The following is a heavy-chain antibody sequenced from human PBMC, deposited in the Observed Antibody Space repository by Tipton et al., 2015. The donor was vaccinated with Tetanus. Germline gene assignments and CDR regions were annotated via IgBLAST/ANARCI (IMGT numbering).Heavy chain of an antibody. J-gene: IGHJ4*02. V-gene: IGHV4-31*03. Sequence: TLSLTCTVPGGSISSGGYYWSWIRQRPGKGLEWIGDIYSSGSTYSNPSLKGRVTISVDTSKNQFSLRLNSVTAADTAVYYCARDQARGARGWNYFDYWGLGTLVTVSS. CDR1: GGSISSGGYY. D-gene: IGHD1-26*01. CDR2: IYSSGST. CDR3: ARDQARGARGWNYFDY.